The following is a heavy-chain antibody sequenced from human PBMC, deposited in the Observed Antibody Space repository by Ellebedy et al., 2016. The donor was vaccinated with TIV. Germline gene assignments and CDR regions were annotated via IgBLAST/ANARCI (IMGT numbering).Heavy chain of an antibody. CDR2: INHSGST. Sequence: SETLSLXXAVYGGSFSGYYWSWIRQPPGKGLEWIGEINHSGSTNYNPSLKSRVTISVDTSKNQFSLKLSSVTAADTAVYYCARAGYCSGGSCLDYWGQGTLVTVSS. CDR1: GGSFSGYY. CDR3: ARAGYCSGGSCLDY. D-gene: IGHD2-15*01. V-gene: IGHV4-34*01. J-gene: IGHJ4*02.